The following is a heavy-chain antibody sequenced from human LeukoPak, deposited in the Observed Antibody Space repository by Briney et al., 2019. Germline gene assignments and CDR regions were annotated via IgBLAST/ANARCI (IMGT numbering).Heavy chain of an antibody. V-gene: IGHV3-23*01. CDR3: AKGKAGYCSSTSCYGFDY. J-gene: IGHJ4*02. CDR1: GFTASSNY. Sequence: PGGSLRLSCAASGFTASSNYMSWVRQAPGEGLEWVSGISGSGSITYYPDSVKGRFTISRDNSKNTLYLQMNSLRAEDTAVYYCAKGKAGYCSSTSCYGFDYWGQGTLVTVSS. CDR2: ISGSGSIT. D-gene: IGHD2-2*03.